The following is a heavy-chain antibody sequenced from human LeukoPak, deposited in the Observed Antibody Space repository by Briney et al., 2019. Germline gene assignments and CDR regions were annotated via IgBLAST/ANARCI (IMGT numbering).Heavy chain of an antibody. D-gene: IGHD5-12*01. CDR3: AKDPYYSGYDGAFDY. J-gene: IGHJ4*02. CDR2: ISGSGGST. Sequence: PGGSLRLSCAASGFTFSSYAMSWVRQAPGKGLEWVSAISGSGGSTYYADSAKGRFTISRDNSKNTLYLQMNSLRAEDTAVYYCAKDPYYSGYDGAFDYWGQGTLVTVSS. V-gene: IGHV3-23*01. CDR1: GFTFSSYA.